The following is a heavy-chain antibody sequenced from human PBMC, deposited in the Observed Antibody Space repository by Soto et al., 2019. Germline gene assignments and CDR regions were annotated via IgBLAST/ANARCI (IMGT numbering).Heavy chain of an antibody. CDR3: ARDVLGDCSSTSCYHYYYMDV. V-gene: IGHV3-66*01. CDR2: IYSGGST. Sequence: EVQLVESGGGLVQPGGSLRLSCAASGFTVSSNYMSWVRQAPGKGLEWVSVIYSGGSTYYADSVKGRFTISRDNSKNTLYLQMNRLRDEDTAVYYCARDVLGDCSSTSCYHYYYMDVWGKGTTVTVSS. CDR1: GFTVSSNY. D-gene: IGHD2-2*01. J-gene: IGHJ6*03.